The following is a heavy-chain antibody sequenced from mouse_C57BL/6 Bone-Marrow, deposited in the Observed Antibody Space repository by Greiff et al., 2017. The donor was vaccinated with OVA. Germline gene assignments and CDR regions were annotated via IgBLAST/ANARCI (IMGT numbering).Heavy chain of an antibody. CDR3: ARDYYGSSYEGY. CDR2: IYPGSGST. D-gene: IGHD1-1*01. J-gene: IGHJ2*01. V-gene: IGHV1-55*01. CDR1: GYTFTSYW. Sequence: QVLLQQPGAELVKPGASVKMSCKASGYTFTSYWITWVKQRPGQGLEWIGDIYPGSGSTNYNEKFKSKATLTVDTSSSTAYMQLSSLTSEDSAVYYCARDYYGSSYEGYWGQGTTLTVSS.